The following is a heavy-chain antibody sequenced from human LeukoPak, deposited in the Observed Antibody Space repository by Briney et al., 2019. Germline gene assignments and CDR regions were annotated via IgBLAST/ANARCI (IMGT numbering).Heavy chain of an antibody. CDR1: GGSITSYY. CDR3: ARVVVAAGSNWFDS. Sequence: SETLSLTCTVSGGSITSYYWSWIRQPPGKGLEWIGYIYYTGSTNYNPPLKSRVTISVDTSKNQFSLNLSSVSAADTAVYYCARVVVAAGSNWFDSWGQGTLVTVSS. CDR2: IYYTGST. V-gene: IGHV4-59*01. J-gene: IGHJ5*01. D-gene: IGHD2-15*01.